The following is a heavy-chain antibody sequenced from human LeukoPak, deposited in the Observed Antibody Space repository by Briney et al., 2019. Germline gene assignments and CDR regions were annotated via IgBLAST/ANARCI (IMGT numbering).Heavy chain of an antibody. CDR3: ATTYSSSWGYYYYGMDV. CDR1: GGSISSYY. V-gene: IGHV4-59*08. D-gene: IGHD6-13*01. J-gene: IGHJ6*02. CDR2: IYYSGST. Sequence: SETLSLTCSVSGGSISSYYWSWIRQPPGKGLEWIGYIYYSGSTNYNPSLKSRVTISVDTSRNQFSPKLSSVTAADTAVYYCATTYSSSWGYYYYGMDVWGQGTTVTVSS.